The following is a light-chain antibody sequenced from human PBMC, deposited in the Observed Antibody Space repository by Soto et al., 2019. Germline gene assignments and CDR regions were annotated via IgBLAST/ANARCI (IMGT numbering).Light chain of an antibody. CDR2: GAS. Sequence: EVVLTQSPGTLSLSPGEGATLSCRASHNISSTYLAWYQQKPGQAPRLLIYGASSRATGIQDRFSGSGSGTDFTLTVSRLEPEDFGVFYWQHYGSSMYTFGQGTRLDIK. V-gene: IGKV3-20*01. CDR3: QHYGSSMYT. CDR1: HNISSTY. J-gene: IGKJ2*01.